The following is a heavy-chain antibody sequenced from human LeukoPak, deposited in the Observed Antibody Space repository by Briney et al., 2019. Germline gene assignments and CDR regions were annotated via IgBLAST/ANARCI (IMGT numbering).Heavy chain of an antibody. Sequence: SETLSLTCTVSGGSISSYYWSWIRQPPGKRLEWIGHIYYSGGTNYNPSLKSRVTISVDTSKNQFSLKLSSVTAADTAVYYCASRSSIWSGYQDTLYYFDSWGQGTLVTVSS. D-gene: IGHD3-3*01. CDR1: GGSISSYY. CDR3: ASRSSIWSGYQDTLYYFDS. CDR2: IYYSGGT. J-gene: IGHJ4*02. V-gene: IGHV4-59*01.